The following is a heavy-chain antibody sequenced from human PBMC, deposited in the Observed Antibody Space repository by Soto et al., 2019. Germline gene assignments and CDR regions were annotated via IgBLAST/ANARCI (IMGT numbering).Heavy chain of an antibody. D-gene: IGHD2-15*01. CDR3: ARGDLIWSCYGPYCYGKDF. V-gene: IGHV1-2*04. Sequence: ASVKVSCKASGYTFTGYYMHWVRQAPGQGLEWMGWINPNSGGTNYAQKFQGWVTMTRDTSISTAYMELSRLRSDDTAVYYCARGDLIWSCYGPYCYGKDFRGQGSTVTGSS. CDR1: GYTFTGYY. J-gene: IGHJ6*02. CDR2: INPNSGGT.